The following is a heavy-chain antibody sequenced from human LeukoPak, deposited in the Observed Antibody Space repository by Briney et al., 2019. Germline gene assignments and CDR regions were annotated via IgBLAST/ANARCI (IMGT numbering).Heavy chain of an antibody. D-gene: IGHD4-23*01. V-gene: IGHV3-15*01. J-gene: IGHJ4*02. Sequence: PGGSLRLSCAASRLILSNAYITWVRQAPGKGLEWVGRIKSKTDGGTTDYAAPVKDRFTISRDDSKNTLCLQMHSLKTEDTAVYYCTTEEDDYRGRAGYWGQGTLVTVSS. CDR2: IKSKTDGGTT. CDR3: TTEEDDYRGRAGY. CDR1: RLILSNAY.